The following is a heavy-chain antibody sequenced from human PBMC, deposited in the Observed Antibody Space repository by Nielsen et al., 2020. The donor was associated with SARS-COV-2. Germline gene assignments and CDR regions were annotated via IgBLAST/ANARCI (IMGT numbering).Heavy chain of an antibody. D-gene: IGHD2-2*01. CDR2: VSHSGSI. Sequence: SETLSLTCAVSGCSFSSNYLWTLVRQSPGKGLGWAGEVSHSGSIHYNPSPKSRFTLSMDKSKSQFSLRLTSVSAADTAVYFCARGDHVVVPSPILGLGPFFYYFFLDVWGKGTTVIVS. J-gene: IGHJ6*03. CDR1: GCSFSSNYL. CDR3: ARGDHVVVPSPILGLGPFFYYFFLDV. V-gene: IGHV4-4*02.